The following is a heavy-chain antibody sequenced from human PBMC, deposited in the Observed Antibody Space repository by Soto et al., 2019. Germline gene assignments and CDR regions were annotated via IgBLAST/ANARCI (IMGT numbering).Heavy chain of an antibody. J-gene: IGHJ5*02. V-gene: IGHV5-51*01. Sequence: PGESLKISCKGSGYSFTSYWIGWVRQMPGKGLEWMGIIYPGDSDTRYSPSFQGQVTISADKSISTAYLQWSSLKASDTAMYYCARLSNRGWYWNWFDPWGQATLVTVSS. CDR2: IYPGDSDT. CDR3: ARLSNRGWYWNWFDP. CDR1: GYSFTSYW. D-gene: IGHD6-19*01.